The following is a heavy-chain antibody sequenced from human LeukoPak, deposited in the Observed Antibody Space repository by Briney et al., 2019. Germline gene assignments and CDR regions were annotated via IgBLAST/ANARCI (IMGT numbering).Heavy chain of an antibody. CDR3: ARDLEWEPRPKVDY. D-gene: IGHD1-26*01. CDR2: ISSSSSYI. CDR1: GFSFSSYS. Sequence: AGSLRLSCAASGFSFSSYSMNWVRQPPGKGMEWVSSISSSSSYIYYANSVKDRFIISTDNANNSLYLQMNSLRAEDTAVYYCARDLEWEPRPKVDYWGQGTLVTVSS. V-gene: IGHV3-21*01. J-gene: IGHJ4*02.